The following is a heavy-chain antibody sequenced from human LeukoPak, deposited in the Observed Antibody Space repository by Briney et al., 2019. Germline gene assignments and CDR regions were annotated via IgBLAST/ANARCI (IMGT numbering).Heavy chain of an antibody. CDR3: ARVLTAVAGPYYFDF. J-gene: IGHJ4*02. Sequence: SETLSLTSTVSGGSISRHYWSWIRQPAGKGLEWIGRIYSSGNTNYNPSLNSRVTMSVDTSKNQFSLKLTSVTAADTAVYYCARVLTAVAGPYYFDFWGQGTLVTVSS. CDR2: IYSSGNT. D-gene: IGHD6-19*01. CDR1: GGSISRHY. V-gene: IGHV4-4*07.